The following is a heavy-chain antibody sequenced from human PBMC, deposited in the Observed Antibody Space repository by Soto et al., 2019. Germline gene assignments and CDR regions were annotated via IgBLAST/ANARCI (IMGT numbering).Heavy chain of an antibody. D-gene: IGHD3-10*01. CDR2: LNPNRGHI. Sequence: ASVKVSWKASGDTFTTYDINWVRQATGHGLEWLGWLNPNRGHIGYAQRFQGRVTMTRDTAIRAAYMEVSSLRSDDTAVYYCERGRASGCFYRLDYWGQGTLVTVSS. CDR3: ERGRASGCFYRLDY. V-gene: IGHV1-8*01. CDR1: GDTFTTYD. J-gene: IGHJ4*02.